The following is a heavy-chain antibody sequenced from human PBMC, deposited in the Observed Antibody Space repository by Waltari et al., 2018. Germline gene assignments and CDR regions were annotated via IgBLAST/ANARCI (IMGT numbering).Heavy chain of an antibody. J-gene: IGHJ4*02. CDR2: INHSVST. V-gene: IGHV4-34*01. CDR1: GGSFSGYY. CDR3: ARGQGSGWYYFDY. Sequence: QVQLQQWGAGLLKPSETLSLTCAVYGGSFSGYYWSWIRQPPGKGLEWIGEINHSVSTNYNPSLKSRVTISVDTSKNQFSLKLSSVTAADTAVYYCARGQGSGWYYFDYWGQGTLVTVSS. D-gene: IGHD6-19*01.